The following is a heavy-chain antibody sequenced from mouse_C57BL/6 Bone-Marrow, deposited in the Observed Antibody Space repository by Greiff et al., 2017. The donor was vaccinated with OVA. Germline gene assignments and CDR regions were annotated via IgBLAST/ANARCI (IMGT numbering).Heavy chain of an antibody. V-gene: IGHV1-75*01. CDR3: ARRPYYYGSSYVNWYFDV. J-gene: IGHJ1*03. CDR1: GYTFTDYY. Sequence: VQLQQSGPELVKPGASVKISCKASGYTFTDYYINWVKQRPGQGLEWIGWIFPGSGSTYYNEKFKGTATLTVDKSSSTAYMLLSSLTSEDSAVYFCARRPYYYGSSYVNWYFDVWGTGTTVTVSS. CDR2: IFPGSGST. D-gene: IGHD1-1*01.